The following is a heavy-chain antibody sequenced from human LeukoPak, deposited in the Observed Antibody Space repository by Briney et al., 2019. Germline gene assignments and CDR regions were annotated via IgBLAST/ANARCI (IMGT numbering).Heavy chain of an antibody. D-gene: IGHD1-14*01. V-gene: IGHV3-73*01. CDR2: IRSKANSYAT. J-gene: IGHJ6*02. Sequence: GGSLRLSCAASGFTFSGSAMHWVRQASGKGLEWVGRIRSKANSYATAYGASVKGRFTISRDDSKNAPYLQMNSLKTEDTAVYYCTRFNQEPYGMDVWGQGTTVTVSS. CDR3: TRFNQEPYGMDV. CDR1: GFTFSGSA.